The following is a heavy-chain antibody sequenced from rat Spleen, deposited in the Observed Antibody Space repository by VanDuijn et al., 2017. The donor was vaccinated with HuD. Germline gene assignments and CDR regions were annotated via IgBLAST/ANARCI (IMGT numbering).Heavy chain of an antibody. CDR2: ISYDGSAT. CDR3: TRGGYFRY. J-gene: IGHJ2*01. D-gene: IGHD2-5*01. Sequence: EVQLVESGGGLVQPGRAMKLSCTASGFTFSSYDMAWVRQAPTKGLEWVASISYDGSATYYRDSVKGRFTISRDNAQNTLYLQMNSPTSEDTATYDCTRGGYFRYWGQGFMVTVSS. V-gene: IGHV5-22*01. CDR1: GFTFSSYD.